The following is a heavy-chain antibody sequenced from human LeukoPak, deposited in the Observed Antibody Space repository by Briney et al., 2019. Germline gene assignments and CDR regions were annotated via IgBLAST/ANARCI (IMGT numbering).Heavy chain of an antibody. CDR1: GFTFSSYA. D-gene: IGHD3-22*01. J-gene: IGHJ4*02. CDR2: ISYDGSNK. V-gene: IGHV3-30-3*01. CDR3: ARDLWSSGYHIDY. Sequence: GGSLRLSCAASGFTFSSYAMHWVRQAPGKGLEWVAVISYDGSNKYYADSVKGRFTISRDNSKNTLYLQMNSLRAEDTAVYYCARDLWSSGYHIDYWGQGNLVTVSS.